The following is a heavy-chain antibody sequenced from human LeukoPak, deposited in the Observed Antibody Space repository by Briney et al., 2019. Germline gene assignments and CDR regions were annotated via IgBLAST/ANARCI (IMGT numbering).Heavy chain of an antibody. Sequence: GGSVRLSCAASGFTFSSYSMNWLGQAPGQERKWVSSIIISSSYIYYADSVKGRFNISRDNAKNSLYLQMNSLRAEDTAVYYCARDRYYDSSGYQSWEIDYWGQGTLVTVSS. D-gene: IGHD3-22*01. CDR3: ARDRYYDSSGYQSWEIDY. CDR2: IIISSSYI. CDR1: GFTFSSYS. J-gene: IGHJ4*02. V-gene: IGHV3-21*01.